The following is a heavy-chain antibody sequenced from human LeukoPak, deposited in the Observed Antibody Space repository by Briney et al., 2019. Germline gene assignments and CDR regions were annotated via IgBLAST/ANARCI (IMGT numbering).Heavy chain of an antibody. D-gene: IGHD1-26*01. CDR2: IYYSGST. CDR3: ARGVNSGYFDY. J-gene: IGHJ4*02. V-gene: IGHV4-59*01. CDR1: GGSISSYY. Sequence: SETLSLTCTVSGGSISSYYWTWIRQPPGKGLEWIGYIYYSGSTNYNPSLKSRVTISVDTSKNQFSLKLTSVTAADTAVCYCARGVNSGYFDYCGQGTLVTVSS.